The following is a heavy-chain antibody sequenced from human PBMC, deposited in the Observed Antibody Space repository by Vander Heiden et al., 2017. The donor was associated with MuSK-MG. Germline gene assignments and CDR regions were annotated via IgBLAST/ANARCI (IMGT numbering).Heavy chain of an antibody. D-gene: IGHD4-17*01. CDR1: VLTVTSYD. J-gene: IGHJ3*02. CDR3: AKGNTLMTTVTNNAFDI. V-gene: IGHV3-23*01. CDR2: FSRSGDT. Sequence: EFQLLESGGVLVQPGGSLRLSCAASVLTVTSYDMSWVRQAPGKGLEWVSTFSRSGDTYYADSVKGRCTISRDNSKNTLYVQMNRLTVEDTAVYYCAKGNTLMTTVTNNAFDIWGQGTMVTVSS.